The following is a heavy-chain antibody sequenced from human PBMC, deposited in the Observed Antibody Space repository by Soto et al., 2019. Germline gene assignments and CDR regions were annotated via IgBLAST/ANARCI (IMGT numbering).Heavy chain of an antibody. Sequence: EVQLVESGGGLVKPGGSLRLSCAASGFTFSSYSMNWVRQAPGKGLEWVSSISSSGSYIYYADSVKGRFTISRDNAKNSLYLQMNSLRAEDTAVYYCASEYGSGSYYDYWGQGTLVTVSS. CDR3: ASEYGSGSYYDY. D-gene: IGHD3-10*01. CDR2: ISSSGSYI. V-gene: IGHV3-21*01. CDR1: GFTFSSYS. J-gene: IGHJ4*02.